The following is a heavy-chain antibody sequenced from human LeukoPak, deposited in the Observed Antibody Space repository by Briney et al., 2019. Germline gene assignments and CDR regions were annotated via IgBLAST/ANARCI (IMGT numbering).Heavy chain of an antibody. V-gene: IGHV7-4-1*02. CDR3: ARVYGESLPYYFDY. CDR2: INTNTGNP. J-gene: IGHJ4*02. Sequence: ASVNVSCKASGYTFTSYAMNWVRQAPGQGLEWMGWINTNTGNPTYAQGFTGRFVFSLDTSVSTAYLQISSLKAEDTAVYYCARVYGESLPYYFDYWGQGTLVTVSS. D-gene: IGHD4-17*01. CDR1: GYTFTSYA.